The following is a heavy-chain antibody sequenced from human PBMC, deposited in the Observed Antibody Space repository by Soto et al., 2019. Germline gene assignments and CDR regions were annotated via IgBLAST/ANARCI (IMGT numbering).Heavy chain of an antibody. CDR2: IWYDGTNK. Sequence: QVQLVESGGGVVQPGTSLRLSCATSGFPFSGYGMHWVRQAPGKGLEWVAVIWYDGTNKYYADSVKGRFTVARDNSHNTLFTQMNSPAAEDTAGYYCARDGPAGGTSRALSDYWGQGTLVTVSS. CDR3: ARDGPAGGTSRALSDY. J-gene: IGHJ4*02. V-gene: IGHV3-33*01. D-gene: IGHD2-2*01. CDR1: GFPFSGYG.